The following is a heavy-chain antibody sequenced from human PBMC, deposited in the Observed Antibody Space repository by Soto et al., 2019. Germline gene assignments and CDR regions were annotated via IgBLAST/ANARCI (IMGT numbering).Heavy chain of an antibody. CDR1: GGTFSSYA. D-gene: IGHD4-4*01. V-gene: IGHV1-69*01. J-gene: IGHJ6*02. CDR2: IIPIFGTE. CDR3: ARDRVAGSKYYYGMDV. Sequence: QVQLVQSGAEVKKPGSSVRVSCKASGGTFSSYAISWVRQAPGQGLEWMGGIIPIFGTENYAQKFQGRVTITADESTSTAYMELSSLRSEDTAVYYCARDRVAGSKYYYGMDVWGQGTTVTVSS.